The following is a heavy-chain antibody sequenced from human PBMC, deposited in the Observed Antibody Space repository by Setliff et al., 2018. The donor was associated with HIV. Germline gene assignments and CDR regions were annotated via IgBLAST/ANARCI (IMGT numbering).Heavy chain of an antibody. CDR1: GFIFSNYT. D-gene: IGHD5-18*01. CDR3: VRGRDTGMVRWAGGAGGDY. Sequence: PGGSLRLSCAASGFIFSNYTMNWVRQAPGKGLEWVSLIRSSSSYIYYIDSVKGRFTISRDNAKNSLYLRMNSLRVEDTAVYYCVRGRDTGMVRWAGGAGGDYWGQGTLVTVSS. CDR2: IRSSSSYI. J-gene: IGHJ4*02. V-gene: IGHV3-21*01.